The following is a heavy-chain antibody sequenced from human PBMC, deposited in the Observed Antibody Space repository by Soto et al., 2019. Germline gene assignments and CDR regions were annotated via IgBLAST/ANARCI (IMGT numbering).Heavy chain of an antibody. CDR2: IKQGGSET. V-gene: IGHV3-7*03. D-gene: IGHD1-1*01. CDR3: ATLSTQFDR. Sequence: GGSLRLSCAASGFTFSSYWMSWVRQAPGKGLEWVAHIKQGGSETYYADSVKGRFTISRDNAKNSLYLQMNSLRVEDTAVYYCATLSTQFDRWGQGNLVTVSS. CDR1: GFTFSSYW. J-gene: IGHJ5*02.